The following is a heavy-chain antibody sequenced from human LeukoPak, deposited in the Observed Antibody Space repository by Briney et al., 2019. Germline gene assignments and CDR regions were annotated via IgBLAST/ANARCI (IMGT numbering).Heavy chain of an antibody. Sequence: GASVKVSCKASGYTFTSYDINWVRQATGQGLEWMGWMNPNSGNTGYAQKFQGRVTMTRNTSISTAYMELSSLRSEDTAVYYCARDRIAVAGRLIDYWGQGTLVTVSS. D-gene: IGHD6-19*01. V-gene: IGHV1-8*01. CDR1: GYTFTSYD. CDR2: MNPNSGNT. CDR3: ARDRIAVAGRLIDY. J-gene: IGHJ4*02.